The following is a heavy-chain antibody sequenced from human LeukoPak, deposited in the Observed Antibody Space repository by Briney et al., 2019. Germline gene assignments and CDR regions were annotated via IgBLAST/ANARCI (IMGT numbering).Heavy chain of an antibody. Sequence: SETLSLTCTVSGGSISSYYWSWIRQPAGKGLEWIGRIYTSGSTNYNPSLKSRVTMSVDTSKNQFSLKLSSVTAADTAVYYCARGGQYGSGSYYTYYYYGMDVWGQGTTVTVSS. CDR3: ARGGQYGSGSYYTYYYYGMDV. J-gene: IGHJ6*02. V-gene: IGHV4-4*07. CDR2: IYTSGST. D-gene: IGHD3-10*01. CDR1: GGSISSYY.